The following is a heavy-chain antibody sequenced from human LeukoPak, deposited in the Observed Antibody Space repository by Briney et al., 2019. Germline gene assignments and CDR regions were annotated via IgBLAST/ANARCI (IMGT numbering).Heavy chain of an antibody. CDR2: ISGSGGST. CDR1: RFTFSSYA. D-gene: IGHD3-3*01. CDR3: AKNVRALRFLEWAYYFDY. J-gene: IGHJ4*02. Sequence: QPGGSLRLSCAASRFTFSSYAMSWVRQAPGKGLEWVSAISGSGGSTYYADSVKGRFTISRDNSKNTLYLQMNSLRAEDTAVYYCAKNVRALRFLEWAYYFDYWGQGTLVTVSS. V-gene: IGHV3-23*01.